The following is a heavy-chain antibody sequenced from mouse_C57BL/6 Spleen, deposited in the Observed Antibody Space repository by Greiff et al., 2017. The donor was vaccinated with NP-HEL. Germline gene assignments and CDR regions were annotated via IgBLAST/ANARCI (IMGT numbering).Heavy chain of an antibody. V-gene: IGHV1-82*01. CDR1: GYAFSSSW. D-gene: IGHD1-1*01. CDR2: IYPGDGDT. CDR3: ARGDYYGSRSYFDV. J-gene: IGHJ1*03. Sequence: VKLMESGPELVKPGASVKISCKASGYAFSSSWMNWVKQRPGKGLEWIGRIYPGDGDTNYNGKFKGKATLTADKSSSTAYMQLSSLTSEDSAVYFCARGDYYGSRSYFDVWGTGTTVTVSS.